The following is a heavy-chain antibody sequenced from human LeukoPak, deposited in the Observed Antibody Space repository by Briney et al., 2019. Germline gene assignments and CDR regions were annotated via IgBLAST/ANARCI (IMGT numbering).Heavy chain of an antibody. CDR2: IRYDGSKK. D-gene: IGHD5-12*01. V-gene: IGHV3-30*02. CDR3: AKGARLRSGFYYYYYMDV. J-gene: IGHJ6*03. Sequence: PGGSLRLSCAASGFTFSSYEMNWVRQAPGKGLEWVAFIRYDGSKKYYADSVKGRFTISRDNSENTLYLQMNSLRAEDTAVYYCAKGARLRSGFYYYYYMDVWGKGTTVTISS. CDR1: GFTFSSYE.